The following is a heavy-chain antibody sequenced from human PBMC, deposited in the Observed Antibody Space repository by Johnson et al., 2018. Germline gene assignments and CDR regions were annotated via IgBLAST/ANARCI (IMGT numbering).Heavy chain of an antibody. CDR1: GFTFSSYG. V-gene: IGHV3-30*03. J-gene: IGHJ3*02. CDR3: ARESPVGYIDVFDI. D-gene: IGHD5-18*01. CDR2: ISYDGSNK. Sequence: QVQLVQSGGGVVQPGRSLRLSCAASGFTFSSYGMHWVRQAPGKGLEWVAVISYDGSNKYYADSVKGRFTISRDNSKNTLYLQMNSLRAEDTAVYYCARESPVGYIDVFDIWGQGTMVTVSS.